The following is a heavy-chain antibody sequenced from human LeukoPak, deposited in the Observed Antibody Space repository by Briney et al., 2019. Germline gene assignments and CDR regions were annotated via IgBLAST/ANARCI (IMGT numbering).Heavy chain of an antibody. CDR2: IHHSGST. D-gene: IGHD4-11*01. Sequence: SETLPLTCAVSGGSISNSHWWSWARQSPGKGLEWIGQIHHSGSTNYSPSPKSRVIISIDKSKNQFSLNLNSVTAADTALYFCARESDYSHPNYFDPWGQGTLVTVSS. J-gene: IGHJ5*02. V-gene: IGHV4-4*02. CDR3: ARESDYSHPNYFDP. CDR1: GGSISNSHW.